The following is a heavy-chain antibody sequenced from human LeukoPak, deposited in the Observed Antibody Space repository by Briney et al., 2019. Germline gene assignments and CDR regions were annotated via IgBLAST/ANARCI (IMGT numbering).Heavy chain of an antibody. CDR3: AKDVNLVVPAACDY. CDR2: ISGSGGST. V-gene: IGHV3-23*01. J-gene: IGHJ4*02. D-gene: IGHD2-2*01. Sequence: GGSLRPSCAASGFTFSSYAMSWVRQAPGKGLEWVSAISGSGGSTDYADSVKGRFTISRDNSKNTLYLQMNSLRAEDTAVYYCAKDVNLVVPAACDYWGQGTLVTVSS. CDR1: GFTFSSYA.